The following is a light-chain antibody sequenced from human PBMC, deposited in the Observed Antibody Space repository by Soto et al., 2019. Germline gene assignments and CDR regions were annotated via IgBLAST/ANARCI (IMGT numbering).Light chain of an antibody. J-gene: IGKJ3*01. V-gene: IGKV1-9*01. CDR2: AAS. CDR1: QGISSY. CDR3: QQLNSYLGGT. Sequence: DIQLTQSPSFLSASVGDRVTITCRASQGISSYLAWYQQKPGKAPKLLIYAASTLQSGVPSRFRGSGSGTEFTLTISSLQPEDFATYYCQQLNSYLGGTFGPGTKVDIK.